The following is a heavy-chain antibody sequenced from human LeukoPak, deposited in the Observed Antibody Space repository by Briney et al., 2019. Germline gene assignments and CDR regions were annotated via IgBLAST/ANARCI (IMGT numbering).Heavy chain of an antibody. Sequence: SETLSLTCTVSAGSISGNYWSWIRQPPGKGLEWIGYIHYRGNTNYNPSLKSRVTISVDTSKNQFSLKLSSVTAADTAVYYCARAIPLKRYYYDSSGYSIAFDYWGQGTLVTVSS. CDR1: AGSISGNY. J-gene: IGHJ4*02. V-gene: IGHV4-59*12. CDR2: IHYRGNT. D-gene: IGHD3-22*01. CDR3: ARAIPLKRYYYDSSGYSIAFDY.